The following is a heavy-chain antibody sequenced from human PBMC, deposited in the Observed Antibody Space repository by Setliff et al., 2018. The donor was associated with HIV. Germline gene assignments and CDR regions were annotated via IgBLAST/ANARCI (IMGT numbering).Heavy chain of an antibody. CDR3: ARDSSLVDTAMVTTLDAFDI. D-gene: IGHD5-18*01. V-gene: IGHV1-18*01. CDR1: GYTFTSYG. Sequence: ASVKVSCKASGYTFTSYGISWVRQASGQGLEWMGWISAYNGNTDYAQELQGRITLTTDTSTSTAYMELRSLRSDDTAVYYCARDSSLVDTAMVTTLDAFDIWGQGTMVTVSS. J-gene: IGHJ3*02. CDR2: ISAYNGNT.